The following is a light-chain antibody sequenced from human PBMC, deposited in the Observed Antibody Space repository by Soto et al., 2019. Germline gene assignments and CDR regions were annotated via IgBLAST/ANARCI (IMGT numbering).Light chain of an antibody. CDR1: SSDVGGYNY. J-gene: IGLJ2*01. Sequence: QSVLTQPASESGSPGQSITISCTGTSSDVGGYNYVSWYQQHPGKAPKLMIYDVSNRPSGVSNRFSGSKSGNTASLTISGLQAEYEADYYCSSYTSSSTLVFGGGTKLTVL. CDR2: DVS. CDR3: SSYTSSSTLV. V-gene: IGLV2-14*01.